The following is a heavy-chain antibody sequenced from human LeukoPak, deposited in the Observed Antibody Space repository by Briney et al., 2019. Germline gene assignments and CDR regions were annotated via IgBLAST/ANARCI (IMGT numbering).Heavy chain of an antibody. CDR1: GGTFISYA. Sequence: ASVKVSCKASGGTFISYAISWVRQAPGQGLEWMGGIIPIFGTANYAQKFQGRVTITADESTSTAYMELSSLRSEDTAVYYCASHKGEWSNFDYWGQGTLVTVSS. CDR3: ASHKGEWSNFDY. J-gene: IGHJ4*02. CDR2: IIPIFGTA. V-gene: IGHV1-69*01. D-gene: IGHD3-3*01.